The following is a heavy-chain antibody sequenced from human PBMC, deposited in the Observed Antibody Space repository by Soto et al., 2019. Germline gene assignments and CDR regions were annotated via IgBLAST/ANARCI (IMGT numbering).Heavy chain of an antibody. J-gene: IGHJ5*02. CDR2: IYYSGST. V-gene: IGHV4-61*01. CDR1: GGSVSSGSYY. Sequence: SSETLFLTCTVSGGSVSSGSYYWSWIRQPPGKGLEWIGYIYYSGSTNYNPSLKSRVTISVDTSKNQFSLKLSSVTAADTAVYYCARSIDPWGQGTLVTVSS. CDR3: ARSIDP.